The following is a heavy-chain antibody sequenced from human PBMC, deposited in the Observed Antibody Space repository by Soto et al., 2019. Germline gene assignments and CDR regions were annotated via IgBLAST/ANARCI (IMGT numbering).Heavy chain of an antibody. J-gene: IGHJ3*02. CDR2: INPGIGAA. CDR1: GYTVTTHY. CDR3: ARGGEVGVAGSADFDM. D-gene: IGHD3-3*01. V-gene: IGHV1-46*03. Sequence: QVQLVQSGAEVKKPGASVKISCTASGYTVTTHYMHWVRQAPGLWLECMVTINPGIGAAKYTQTFQARVTMNRDTSTNTVYMEMSAMRSEETAVFYCARGGEVGVAGSADFDMWGQGTMVKVSS.